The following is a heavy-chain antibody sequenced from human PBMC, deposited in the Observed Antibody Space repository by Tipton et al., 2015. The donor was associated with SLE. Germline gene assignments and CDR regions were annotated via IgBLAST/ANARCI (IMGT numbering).Heavy chain of an antibody. V-gene: IGHV4-39*07. Sequence: TLSLTCTLSGGSLSSGSYYWGWIRQPPGKGLEWIGSFHYNGVTDFNPSLKSRISMPLDRPNNQFSLKLTSVTAADTAVYYCVKRGGWWYFDLWGRGTLVTVSS. D-gene: IGHD6-19*01. CDR3: VKRGGWWYFDL. J-gene: IGHJ2*01. CDR2: FHYNGVT. CDR1: GGSLSSGSYY.